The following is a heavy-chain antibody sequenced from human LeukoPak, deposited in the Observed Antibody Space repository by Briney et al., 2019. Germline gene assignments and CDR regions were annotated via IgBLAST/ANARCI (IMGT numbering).Heavy chain of an antibody. J-gene: IGHJ4*02. V-gene: IGHV4-31*03. CDR2: IYYSGAT. CDR1: GGSMSAAGYF. CDR3: ARWSQSYFDN. Sequence: SETLSLTCTVSGGSMSAAGYFWSWIRQHPGKGLEWIGNIYYSGATFYNSSLKSRHTISVDTSKNQFSLKVTSVTAADTAVYYCARWSQSYFDNCGQGTLVTVAS.